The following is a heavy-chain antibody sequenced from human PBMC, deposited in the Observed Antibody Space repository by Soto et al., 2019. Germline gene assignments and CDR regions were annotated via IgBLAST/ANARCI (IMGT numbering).Heavy chain of an antibody. V-gene: IGHV3-30*18. CDR2: ISYGGSNK. CDR3: AKDNCISTSCYRLYNWFDP. J-gene: IGHJ5*02. Sequence: QVQLVESGGGVVQPGRSLRLSCAASGFTFSSYGMHWVRQAPGKGLEWVAVISYGGSNKYYADSVKGPFTISRDNSKNTLYLQMNNLRAEDTAVYYCAKDNCISTSCYRLYNWFDPWGQGTLVTVSS. CDR1: GFTFSSYG. D-gene: IGHD2-2*01.